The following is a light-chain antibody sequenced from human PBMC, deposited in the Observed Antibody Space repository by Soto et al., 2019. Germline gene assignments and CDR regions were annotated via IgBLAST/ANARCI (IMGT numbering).Light chain of an antibody. V-gene: IGKV3-20*01. Sequence: EIVLTQSPGTLSLSPGERASLSCRVSQSVSSTWLAWYQQKPGQAPRLLIYGASNRATGIPDRFSGSGSGTYFTLTITRRETEDSAVYYCQQYGNSPRTFGQGTKVEI. J-gene: IGKJ1*01. CDR1: QSVSSTW. CDR3: QQYGNSPRT. CDR2: GAS.